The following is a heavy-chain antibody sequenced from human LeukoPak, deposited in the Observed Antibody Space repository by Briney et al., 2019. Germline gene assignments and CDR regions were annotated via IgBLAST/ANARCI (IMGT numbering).Heavy chain of an antibody. D-gene: IGHD6-19*01. Sequence: SETLSLTCTVSGGSISSYYWSWIRQPPGKGLEWIGYIYYSGSTNYNPSLKSRVTISVDTSKNQFSLKLSSVTAADTAVYYCARLIAVAAGFDYWGQGALVTVSS. CDR2: IYYSGST. CDR3: ARLIAVAAGFDY. V-gene: IGHV4-59*08. CDR1: GGSISSYY. J-gene: IGHJ4*02.